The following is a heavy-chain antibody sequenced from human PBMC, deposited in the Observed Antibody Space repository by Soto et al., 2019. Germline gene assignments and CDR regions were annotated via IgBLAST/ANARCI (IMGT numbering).Heavy chain of an antibody. CDR1: GFTFSSYA. Sequence: GGSLRLSXAASGFTFSSYAMSWVRQAPGKGLEWVSAISGSGGSTYYADSVKGRFTISRDNSKNTLYLQMNSLRAEDTAVYYCAKDQLSVGWEDIVLMVYAHLEFYYYGMDVWGQGTTVTVSS. CDR2: ISGSGGST. D-gene: IGHD2-8*01. CDR3: AKDQLSVGWEDIVLMVYAHLEFYYYGMDV. J-gene: IGHJ6*02. V-gene: IGHV3-23*01.